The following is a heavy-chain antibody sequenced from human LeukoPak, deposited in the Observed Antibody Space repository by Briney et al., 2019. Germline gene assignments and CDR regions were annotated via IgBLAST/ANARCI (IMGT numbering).Heavy chain of an antibody. CDR1: GGTFSSYA. V-gene: IGHV1-69*01. CDR3: ARARNDNWNYVSNGMDV. J-gene: IGHJ6*02. CDR2: IIPIFGTA. D-gene: IGHD1-7*01. Sequence: GSSVKVSCKASGGTFSSYAISWVRQAPGQGLEWMGGIIPIFGTANYAQKFQGSVTITADESTSTAYMELSSLRSEDTAVYYCARARNDNWNYVSNGMDVWGQGTTVTVSS.